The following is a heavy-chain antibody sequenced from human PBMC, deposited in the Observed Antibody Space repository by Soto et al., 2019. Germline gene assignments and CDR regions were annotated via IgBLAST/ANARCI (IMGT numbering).Heavy chain of an antibody. J-gene: IGHJ1*01. CDR3: ASGFGRFTY. CDR1: GFTFNDFE. D-gene: IGHD3-10*01. CDR2: IDGSGTTK. Sequence: EVQLLESGGGLVQPGGSLRLSCGVSGFTFNDFEMNWVRQAPGKGLEWLAYIDGSGTTKKYADSVRGRFTISRDNPNNSLFLQMSSLSAADTASYYCASGFGRFTYWGQGTLVSVSS. V-gene: IGHV3-48*03.